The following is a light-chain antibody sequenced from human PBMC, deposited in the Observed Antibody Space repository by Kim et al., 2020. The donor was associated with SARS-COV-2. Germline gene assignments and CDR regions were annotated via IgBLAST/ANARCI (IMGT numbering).Light chain of an antibody. Sequence: ASPGDRATLSCRASLSVTSNLAWYQQIPGQAPRLLVYGASTRATGVPTRFSGSGSGTEFTLTISSLQSEDFAIYYCLQYNNWPPLTFGGGTKLEI. CDR1: LSVTSN. CDR2: GAS. CDR3: LQYNNWPPLT. J-gene: IGKJ4*01. V-gene: IGKV3-15*01.